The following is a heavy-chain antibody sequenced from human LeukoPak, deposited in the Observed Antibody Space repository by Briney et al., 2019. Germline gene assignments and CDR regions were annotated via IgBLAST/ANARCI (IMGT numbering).Heavy chain of an antibody. Sequence: SETLSLTCTVSGGSISSYYWSWIRQPPGKGLEWIGYIYSSGSTNYNPSVKSRVTISVDTSKNQFSLKLSSVTAADTAVYYCARDFGETRGYYFGYWGQGTLVTVSS. CDR2: IYSSGST. D-gene: IGHD3-16*01. CDR3: ARDFGETRGYYFGY. CDR1: GGSISSYY. V-gene: IGHV4-59*12. J-gene: IGHJ4*02.